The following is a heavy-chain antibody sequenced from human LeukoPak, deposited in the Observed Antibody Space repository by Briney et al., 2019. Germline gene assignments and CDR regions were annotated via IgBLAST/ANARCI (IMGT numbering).Heavy chain of an antibody. Sequence: PSETLSLTCTVSGGSISSGDYYWSWIRQPPGKGLEWIGYIYYSGSTYYNPSLKSRVTISVDTSKNQFSLKLSSVTAADTAVYYCARDVTMIRRRSYFDYWGQGTLVTVSS. V-gene: IGHV4-30-4*08. CDR2: IYYSGST. J-gene: IGHJ4*02. CDR1: GGSISSGDYY. CDR3: ARDVTMIRRRSYFDY. D-gene: IGHD3-22*01.